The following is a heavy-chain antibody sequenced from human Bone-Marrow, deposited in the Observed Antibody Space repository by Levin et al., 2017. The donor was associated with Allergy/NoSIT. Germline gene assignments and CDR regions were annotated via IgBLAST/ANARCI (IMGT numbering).Heavy chain of an antibody. V-gene: IGHV5-51*01. D-gene: IGHD3-10*01. Sequence: KVSCQGSGFGFSTSWIGWVRQMPGKGLEWMGIVYPFDSDTRYSPSFQGQVTISADKSSNTAYLQWSSLKASDTAMYYCAAQPSLLEGIDQWGQGTRVTVSS. CDR3: AAQPSLLEGIDQ. CDR1: GFGFSTSW. CDR2: VYPFDSDT. J-gene: IGHJ4*02.